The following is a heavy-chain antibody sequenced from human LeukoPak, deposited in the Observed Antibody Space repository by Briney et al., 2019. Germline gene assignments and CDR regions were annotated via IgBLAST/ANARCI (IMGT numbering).Heavy chain of an antibody. D-gene: IGHD5-24*01. CDR3: ARGRDGQGY. CDR1: GGSISSYY. Sequence: SETLSLTCTVSGGSISSYYWSWIRQPPGKGLEWIGYIYYSGSTNYNPSLKSRVTISVDTSKNQFSLKLSSVTAADTAVYYCARGRDGQGYWGQGTLVTVSS. CDR2: IYYSGST. J-gene: IGHJ4*02. V-gene: IGHV4-59*12.